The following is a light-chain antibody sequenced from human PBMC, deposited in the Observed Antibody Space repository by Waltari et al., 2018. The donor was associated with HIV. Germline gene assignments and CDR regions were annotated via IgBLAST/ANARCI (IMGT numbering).Light chain of an antibody. CDR2: GAS. V-gene: IGKV3-15*01. Sequence: EIVMTQSPATRSVSPGESVTRSCRASQNVITNLAWYQQKPGQAPSLLIYGASTRASGIPARFTGGGSGSDFTLTINSLQSEDCGLYYCQQYNGWPRTFGQGTKV. J-gene: IGKJ1*01. CDR3: QQYNGWPRT. CDR1: QNVITN.